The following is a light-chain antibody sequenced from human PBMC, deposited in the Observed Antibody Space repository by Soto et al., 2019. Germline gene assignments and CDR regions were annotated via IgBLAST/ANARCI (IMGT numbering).Light chain of an antibody. CDR2: DAS. V-gene: IGKV3-20*01. CDR1: QTVSSNF. Sequence: EIVLTQSPGTLSLSPGERGTLSCRASQTVSSNFLAWYQQKPGQAPRLLIFDASTRATGIPDRFTGSGSGTDFPLTISRLEPEDFAVYYCQFYGDPSKTFGQGTKVDIK. CDR3: QFYGDPSKT. J-gene: IGKJ1*01.